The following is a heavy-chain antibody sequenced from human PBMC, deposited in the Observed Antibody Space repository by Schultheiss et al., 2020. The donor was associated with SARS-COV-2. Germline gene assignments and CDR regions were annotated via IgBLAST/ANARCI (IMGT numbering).Heavy chain of an antibody. CDR2: ISAYNGNT. CDR1: GYTFTSYG. D-gene: IGHD5-12*01. J-gene: IGHJ6*03. Sequence: ASVKVSCKASGYTFTSYGISWVRQAPGQGLEWMGWISAYNGNTNYAQKLQGRVTMTTDTSTSTAYMELSSLRSEDTAVYYCARGGIVATTVIAGYMDVWGKGTTVTVSS. V-gene: IGHV1-18*01. CDR3: ARGGIVATTVIAGYMDV.